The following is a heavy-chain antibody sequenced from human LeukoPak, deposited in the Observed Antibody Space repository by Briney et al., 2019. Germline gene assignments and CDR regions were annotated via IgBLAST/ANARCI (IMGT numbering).Heavy chain of an antibody. CDR3: AGGESPSQADAFDI. V-gene: IGHV4-34*01. CDR1: DGSFSGYY. CDR2: INHSGST. Sequence: SETLSLTCAVYDGSFSGYYWSWIRQPPGKGLEWIGEINHSGSTNYNPSLKSRVTISVDTSKNQFSLKLSSVTAADTAVYYCAGGESPSQADAFDIWGQGTMVTVSS. J-gene: IGHJ3*02.